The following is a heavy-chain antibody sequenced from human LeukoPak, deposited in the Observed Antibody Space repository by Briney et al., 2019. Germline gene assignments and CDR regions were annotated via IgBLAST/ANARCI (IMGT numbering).Heavy chain of an antibody. D-gene: IGHD3-22*01. CDR2: IYYSGST. Sequence: NSSETLSLTCTVSGGSISSYYWSWIRQPSGKGPEWIGYIYYSGSTNYNPSLKSRVTISVDTSKNQFSLKLSSVTAADTAVYYCARGGPPYYYDSSGYLDYWGQGTLVTVSS. CDR3: ARGGPPYYYDSSGYLDY. V-gene: IGHV4-59*01. J-gene: IGHJ4*02. CDR1: GGSISSYY.